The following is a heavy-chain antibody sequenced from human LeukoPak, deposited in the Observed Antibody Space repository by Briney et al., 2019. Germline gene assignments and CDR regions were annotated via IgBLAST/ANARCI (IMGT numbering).Heavy chain of an antibody. J-gene: IGHJ4*02. CDR3: TKATYDISGYLFDY. V-gene: IGHV3-23*01. Sequence: PGGSLRLSCAASGFTFSSYVMSWVRQAPGKGLEWVSAISGSGGSTYYADSVKGRFTISRDNSKNTLYLQMNSLRAEDTAVYYCTKATYDISGYLFDYWGQGTLVTVSS. CDR1: GFTFSSYV. D-gene: IGHD3-22*01. CDR2: ISGSGGST.